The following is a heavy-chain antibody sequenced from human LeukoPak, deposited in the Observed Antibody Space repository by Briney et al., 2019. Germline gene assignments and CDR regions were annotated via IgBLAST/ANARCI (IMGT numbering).Heavy chain of an antibody. Sequence: GGSLRLSCAASGFTFSSYAMSWVRQAPGKGLEWVSAISGSGGSTYYADSVKGRFTISRDNSKNALYLQMNSLRAEDTAVYYCAKVRGYSYGRHFDSWGQGPLVTVSS. D-gene: IGHD5-18*01. V-gene: IGHV3-23*01. CDR3: AKVRGYSYGRHFDS. J-gene: IGHJ4*02. CDR1: GFTFSSYA. CDR2: ISGSGGST.